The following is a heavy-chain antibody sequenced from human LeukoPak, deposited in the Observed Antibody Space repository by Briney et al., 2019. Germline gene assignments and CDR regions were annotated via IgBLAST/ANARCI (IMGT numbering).Heavy chain of an antibody. CDR1: GFTFSSYG. J-gene: IGHJ3*02. CDR3: ARDVVVPAARSLAFDI. D-gene: IGHD2-2*01. V-gene: IGHV3-30*02. Sequence: GGSLRLSCAASGFTFSSYGMHWVRQAPGKGLEWVAFIRYDGSNKYYADSVKGRFTISRDNSKNTLYLQMNSLRAEDTAVYYCARDVVVPAARSLAFDIWGQGTMVTVSS. CDR2: IRYDGSNK.